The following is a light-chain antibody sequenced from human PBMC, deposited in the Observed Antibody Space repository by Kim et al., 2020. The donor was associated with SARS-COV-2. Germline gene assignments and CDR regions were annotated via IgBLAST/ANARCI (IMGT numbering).Light chain of an antibody. Sequence: APVGDRDTLPCRESQDMRNDLGWYQQNPGRAPKRLIYGASSLQSGVPSRFSGSGSGTEFTLTISSLQPEDFATYFCLQHNTYPITFGQGTRLEIK. CDR2: GAS. CDR3: LQHNTYPIT. CDR1: QDMRND. J-gene: IGKJ5*01. V-gene: IGKV1-17*01.